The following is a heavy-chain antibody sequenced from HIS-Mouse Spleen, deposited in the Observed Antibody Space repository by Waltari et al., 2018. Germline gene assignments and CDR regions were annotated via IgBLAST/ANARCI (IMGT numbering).Heavy chain of an antibody. CDR1: GGSISSSSYY. D-gene: IGHD1-26*01. J-gene: IGHJ4*02. V-gene: IGHV4-39*07. CDR2: IYFSGST. Sequence: QLQLQESGPGLVKPSETLSLTCTVSGGSISSSSYYWGWIRQPPGKGLEWIGSIYFSGSTSYNPSLKSRVTISVDTSKTQFSLKLSSVTAADTAVYYCARDLRGSYYFDYWGQGTLVTVSS. CDR3: ARDLRGSYYFDY.